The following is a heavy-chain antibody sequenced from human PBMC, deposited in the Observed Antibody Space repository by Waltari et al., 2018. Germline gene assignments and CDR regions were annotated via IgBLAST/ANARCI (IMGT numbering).Heavy chain of an antibody. D-gene: IGHD5-12*01. Sequence: QVQLVESGGGVVQPGRSLRLSCAASGFTFSSYAMHWDRQAPGKGLEWVAVISYDGSNKYYADSVKGRFTISRGNSKNTLYLQMNSLRAEDTAVYYCAKGVRGYSGYVVYWGQGTLVTVSS. CDR2: ISYDGSNK. CDR3: AKGVRGYSGYVVY. V-gene: IGHV3-30-3*01. J-gene: IGHJ4*02. CDR1: GFTFSSYA.